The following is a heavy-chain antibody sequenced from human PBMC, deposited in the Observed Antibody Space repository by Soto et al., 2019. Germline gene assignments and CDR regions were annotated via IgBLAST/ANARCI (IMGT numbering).Heavy chain of an antibody. Sequence: SETLSLTCTVSGGSISSGGYYWSWIRQHPGKGLEWIGYIYYSGSTYYNPSLKSRVTISVDTSKNQFSLKLSSVTAADTAAYYCARIPITMVRPIYFDYWGQGTLVTVSS. D-gene: IGHD3-10*01. J-gene: IGHJ4*02. CDR1: GGSISSGGYY. CDR3: ARIPITMVRPIYFDY. CDR2: IYYSGST. V-gene: IGHV4-31*03.